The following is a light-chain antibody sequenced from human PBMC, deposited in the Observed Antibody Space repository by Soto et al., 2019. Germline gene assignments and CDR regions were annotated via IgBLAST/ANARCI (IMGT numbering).Light chain of an antibody. V-gene: IGKV3-15*01. CDR3: QQYNNWPPPIT. CDR2: GAS. Sequence: EIMLTQSPATLSVSPGERVTLSCRASQSVTSNLAWYQQKPGQSPKLLIYGASTRATDIPARFSGSGSGTEFTLTISSLQSEDFAVYYCQQYNNWPPPITFGQGTRLEIK. J-gene: IGKJ5*01. CDR1: QSVTSN.